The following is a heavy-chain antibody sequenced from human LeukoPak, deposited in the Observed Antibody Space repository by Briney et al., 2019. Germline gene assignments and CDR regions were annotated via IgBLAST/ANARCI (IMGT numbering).Heavy chain of an antibody. V-gene: IGHV4-4*07. CDR1: GGSISSYY. CDR3: AGEHSGWYYFDY. CDR2: IYTSGST. J-gene: IGHJ4*02. Sequence: SETLSLTCTVSGGSISSYYWSWIRQPAGKGLEWIGRIYTSGSTNYNPSLKSRVTTSVDTSKNQFSLKLSSVTAADTAVYCCAGEHSGWYYFDYWGQGTLVTVSS. D-gene: IGHD6-19*01.